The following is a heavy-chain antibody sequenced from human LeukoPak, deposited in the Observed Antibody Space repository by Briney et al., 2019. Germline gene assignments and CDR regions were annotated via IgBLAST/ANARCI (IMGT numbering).Heavy chain of an antibody. J-gene: IGHJ4*02. CDR3: ASLYSSSWYQDY. CDR1: GVSISSGGYY. D-gene: IGHD6-13*01. V-gene: IGHV4-31*03. CDR2: IYYSGST. Sequence: SETLSLTCTVSGVSISSGGYYWSWIRQHPGKGLEWIGYIYYSGSTYYNPSLKSRVTISVDTSKNQFSLKLSSVTAADTAVYYCASLYSSSWYQDYWGQGTLVTVSS.